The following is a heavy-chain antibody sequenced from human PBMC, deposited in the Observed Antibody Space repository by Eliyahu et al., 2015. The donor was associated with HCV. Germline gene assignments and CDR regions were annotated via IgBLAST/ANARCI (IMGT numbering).Heavy chain of an antibody. CDR3: ARDWPEDWYFDL. CDR2: GSEK. V-gene: IGHV3-7*03. Sequence: GSEKYYVDSVKGRFTISRDNAKNSLYLQMNSLRAEDTAVYYCARDWPEDWYFDLWGRGTLVTVSS. J-gene: IGHJ2*01.